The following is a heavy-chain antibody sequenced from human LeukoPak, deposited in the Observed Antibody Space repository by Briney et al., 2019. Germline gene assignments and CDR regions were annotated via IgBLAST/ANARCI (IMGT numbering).Heavy chain of an antibody. CDR2: ISWNSGSI. Sequence: GGSLRLSCAASGFTFDDYAMHWARQAPGKGLEWVSGISWNSGSIGYADSVKGRFTISRDNAKNSLYLQMNSLRAEDTALYYCAKEADGYNHFDYWGQGTLVTVSS. V-gene: IGHV3-9*01. CDR3: AKEADGYNHFDY. J-gene: IGHJ4*02. CDR1: GFTFDDYA. D-gene: IGHD5-24*01.